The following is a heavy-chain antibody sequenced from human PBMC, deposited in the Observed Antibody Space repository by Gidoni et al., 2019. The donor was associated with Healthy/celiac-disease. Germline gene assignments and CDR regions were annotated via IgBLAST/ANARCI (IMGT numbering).Heavy chain of an antibody. CDR2: INHSGST. Sequence: QVQLQQWGAGLLKPSETLSLTCAVYGGSFSGYYWSWIRQPPGKGLEWIGEINHSGSTNYNPSLKSRVTISVDTSKNQFSLKLSSVTAADTAVYYCARGGWRGSGSYYGRYWGQGTLVTVSS. CDR3: ARGGWRGSGSYYGRY. V-gene: IGHV4-34*01. J-gene: IGHJ4*02. CDR1: GGSFSGYY. D-gene: IGHD3-10*01.